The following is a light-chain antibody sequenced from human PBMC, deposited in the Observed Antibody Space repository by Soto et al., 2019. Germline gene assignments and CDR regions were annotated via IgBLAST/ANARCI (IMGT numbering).Light chain of an antibody. J-gene: IGKJ1*01. CDR2: DAS. Sequence: EIVITQSPATLSVSPGERATLSCRASQSVSSNLAWYQQKPGQAPRLLIYDASNRATGIPARFSGSGSGTDFTLTISSLEPEDFAVYYCQQRSNWPPWTFGQGTKVDIK. CDR1: QSVSSN. CDR3: QQRSNWPPWT. V-gene: IGKV3-11*01.